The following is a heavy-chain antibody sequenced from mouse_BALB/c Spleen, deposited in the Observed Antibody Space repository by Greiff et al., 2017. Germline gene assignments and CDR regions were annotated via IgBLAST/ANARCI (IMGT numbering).Heavy chain of an antibody. CDR2: ISNGGGST. Sequence: EVKLVESGGGLVQPGGSLKLSCAASGFTFSSYTMSWVRQTPEKRLEWVAYISNGGGSTYYPDTVKGRFTISRDNAKHTLYLQMSNLKSEDTAMYYCAGRDRRDAMDYWSQENAVSVSS. J-gene: IGHJ4*01. CDR3: AGRDRRDAMDY. V-gene: IGHV5-12-2*01. CDR1: GFTFSSYT.